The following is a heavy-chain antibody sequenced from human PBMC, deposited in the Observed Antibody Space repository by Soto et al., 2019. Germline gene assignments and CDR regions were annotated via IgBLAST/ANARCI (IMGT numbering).Heavy chain of an antibody. V-gene: IGHV3-21*06. J-gene: IGHJ4*02. CDR3: ARESEDLTSNFDY. CDR2: ISSTTNYI. CDR1: GFTFTRYS. Sequence: PGGSLRLSCAASGFTFTRYSMNWVRQAPGKGLEWVSSISSTTNYIYYGDSMKGRFTISRDNAKNSLYLEMNSLRSEDTAVYYCARESEDLTSNFDYWGQGTLVTVSS.